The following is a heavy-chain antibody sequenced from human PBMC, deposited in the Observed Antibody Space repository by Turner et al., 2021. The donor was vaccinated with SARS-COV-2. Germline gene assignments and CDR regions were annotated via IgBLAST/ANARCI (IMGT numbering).Heavy chain of an antibody. V-gene: IGHV1-18*04. CDR2: TSANNGNT. CDR1: GYTFTTYG. J-gene: IGHJ4*02. CDR3: ARVLLCGGDCYGVDY. D-gene: IGHD2-21*01. Sequence: QVQLVQSGAWVKWPGASVKVSCQASGYTFTTYGITWLRRAPGQGHELMGWTSANNGNTNSSQKLQGRVTMTTDTSTCTAYLELRILRSDDTAVYYCARVLLCGGDCYGVDYWGQGTLVTVSS.